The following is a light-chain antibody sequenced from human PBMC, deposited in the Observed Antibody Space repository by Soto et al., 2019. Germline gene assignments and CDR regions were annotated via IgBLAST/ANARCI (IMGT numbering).Light chain of an antibody. J-gene: IGKJ4*01. V-gene: IGKV3-20*01. Sequence: EIVLTQSPCTLSFSPLERSILSCRASQSISSSYLAWYQQKPGQAPRLLIYSASNRATGIPDRFSGSGSGTDFTLTISRLEPEDFAVYFCQQYGRSPLTFGGGTKVDIK. CDR2: SAS. CDR1: QSISSSY. CDR3: QQYGRSPLT.